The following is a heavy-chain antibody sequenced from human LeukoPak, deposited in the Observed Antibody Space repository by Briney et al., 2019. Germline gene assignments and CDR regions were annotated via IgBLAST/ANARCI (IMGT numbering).Heavy chain of an antibody. D-gene: IGHD1-26*01. Sequence: SETLSLTCALSGYSISSGYDWGWLRPPPGKGLQWIGNIYHSGSTYYNPSLKSRVTISVDTSKNQFSLKLSSVTAADTAVYYCARPVYGSSAGNWFDPWGQGTLVTVS. CDR1: GYSISSGYD. J-gene: IGHJ5*02. CDR2: IYHSGST. CDR3: ARPVYGSSAGNWFDP. V-gene: IGHV4-38-2*01.